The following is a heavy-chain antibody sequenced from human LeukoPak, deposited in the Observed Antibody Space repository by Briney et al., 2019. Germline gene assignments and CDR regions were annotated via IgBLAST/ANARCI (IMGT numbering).Heavy chain of an antibody. CDR1: GITLSNYG. CDR3: AKPYGSGSYYKRYYFDY. J-gene: IGHJ4*02. D-gene: IGHD3-10*01. CDR2: ISDSGGGT. Sequence: GGSLRLSCAVSGITLSNYGMSWVRQAPGKGLEWVAGISDSGGGTNYADSVKGRFTISRDNSKNTLYLQMNSLRAEDTAVYYCAKPYGSGSYYKRYYFDYWGQGTLVTVSS. V-gene: IGHV3-23*01.